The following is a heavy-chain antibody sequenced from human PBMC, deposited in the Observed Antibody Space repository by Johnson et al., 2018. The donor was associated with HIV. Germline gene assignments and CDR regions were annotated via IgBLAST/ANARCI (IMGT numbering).Heavy chain of an antibody. CDR1: GFTFSSYG. CDR2: ISFDGTKR. D-gene: IGHD2/OR15-2a*01. V-gene: IGHV3-30*03. CDR3: AAPEY. Sequence: VQVVESGGGVVQPGRSLRLSCAASGFTFSSYGMHWVRQAPGKGLEWVAVISFDGTKRYYADSVKGRFTISRDNSKNTLYLQMNSLRLGDTAVYYCAAPEYWGQGTMVTVSS. J-gene: IGHJ3*01.